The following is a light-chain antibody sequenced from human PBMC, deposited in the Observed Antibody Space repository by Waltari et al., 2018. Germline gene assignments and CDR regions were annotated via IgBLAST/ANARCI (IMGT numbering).Light chain of an antibody. J-gene: IGKJ1*01. Sequence: DIQMTQSPSSLSASVGDRVTMTCRTSENVNNYLNWYQQKSGKAPKLLIYEASTLESGVPPRFSGIGSGTDYTFTISSLQSEDVATYYCQQNYGVPWTFGQGTRVEIK. V-gene: IGKV1-39*01. CDR2: EAS. CDR3: QQNYGVPWT. CDR1: ENVNNY.